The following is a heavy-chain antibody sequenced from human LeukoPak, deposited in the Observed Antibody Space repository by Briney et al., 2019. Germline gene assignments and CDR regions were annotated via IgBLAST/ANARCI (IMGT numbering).Heavy chain of an antibody. CDR3: ARSNRSPYGSGSYVFDY. V-gene: IGHV4-39*01. Sequence: ASETLSLTCTVSGGSISSSSYYWGWIRQPPGKGLEWIGSIYYSGSTYYNPSLKSRVTISVDTSKNQFSLKLSSVTAADTAVYYCARSNRSPYGSGSYVFDYWGQGTLVTVSS. J-gene: IGHJ4*02. CDR2: IYYSGST. D-gene: IGHD3-10*01. CDR1: GGSISSSSYY.